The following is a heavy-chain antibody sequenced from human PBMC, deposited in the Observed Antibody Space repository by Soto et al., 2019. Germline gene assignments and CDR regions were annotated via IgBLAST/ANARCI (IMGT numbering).Heavy chain of an antibody. CDR1: GGTFSSYA. D-gene: IGHD5-18*01. V-gene: IGHV1-69*13. J-gene: IGHJ4*02. Sequence: SVKVSCKASGGTFSSYAISWVRQAPGQGLEWMGGLIPIFGTANYAQKFQGRVTITADESTSTAHMELSSLRSEDTAVYYCAREDTAMVGHAASGFDYWGRG. CDR3: AREDTAMVGHAASGFDY. CDR2: LIPIFGTA.